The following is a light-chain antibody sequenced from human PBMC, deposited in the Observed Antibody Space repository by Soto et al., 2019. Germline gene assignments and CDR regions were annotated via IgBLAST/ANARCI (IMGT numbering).Light chain of an antibody. CDR2: GAS. CDR1: QSVSSN. Sequence: MTQSPSTLSASVGDRVTITCRASQSVSSNLAWYQQKPGQAPRLLIYGASTRATGIPARFSGSGSGTEFTLTISSLQSEDFAVYYCQQYNKWPLTFGPGTKVDIK. V-gene: IGKV3-15*01. CDR3: QQYNKWPLT. J-gene: IGKJ3*01.